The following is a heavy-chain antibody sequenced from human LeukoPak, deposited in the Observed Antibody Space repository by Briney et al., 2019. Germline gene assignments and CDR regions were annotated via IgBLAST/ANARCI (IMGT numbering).Heavy chain of an antibody. CDR3: AREPAYGDYVDGWFDP. J-gene: IGHJ5*02. Sequence: SVTFYCKASGGTVRSYAISWAREAPGQGLKWMGGVIPIFGTANYAQKFQGRVTITADESTSTAYMELSSLRSEDTAVYYCAREPAYGDYVDGWFDPWGQGTLVTVSS. V-gene: IGHV1-69*13. D-gene: IGHD4-17*01. CDR1: GGTVRSYA. CDR2: VIPIFGTA.